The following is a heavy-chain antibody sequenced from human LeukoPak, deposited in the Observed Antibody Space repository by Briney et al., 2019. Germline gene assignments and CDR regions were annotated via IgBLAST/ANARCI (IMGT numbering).Heavy chain of an antibody. D-gene: IGHD4-17*01. J-gene: IGHJ5*02. V-gene: IGHV4-31*03. CDR3: ARDYGDYFCWFDP. Sequence: SQTLSLTCTVSGDSITSGGYHWTWIRQHSGKGLERIGYISNSGSTYYTPSLKSRVNISMDTSKNQFSLTLTSVTAADTAVYYCARDYGDYFCWFDPWGQGTLVTVSS. CDR2: ISNSGST. CDR1: GDSITSGGYH.